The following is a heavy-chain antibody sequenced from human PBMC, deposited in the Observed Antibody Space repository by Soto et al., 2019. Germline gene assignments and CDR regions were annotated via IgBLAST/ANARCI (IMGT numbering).Heavy chain of an antibody. V-gene: IGHV3-30*18. CDR3: AKEDGFYFDY. J-gene: IGHJ4*02. CDR1: GFTFSSYG. Sequence: GGSLRLSCAASGFTFSSYGMHWVRQAPGKGLEWVAIISFDGSKKYYGDSVKGRFTISRDNSMNTLYLQMNSLRAEDTAVYYCAKEDGFYFDYWGQGTMVTVYS. CDR2: ISFDGSKK.